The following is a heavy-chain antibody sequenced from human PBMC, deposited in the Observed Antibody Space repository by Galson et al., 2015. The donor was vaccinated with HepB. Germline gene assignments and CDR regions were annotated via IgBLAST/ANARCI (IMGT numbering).Heavy chain of an antibody. J-gene: IGHJ3*02. V-gene: IGHV3-23*01. D-gene: IGHD3-3*01. CDR1: GFTFSSYA. Sequence: SLRLSCAASGFTFSSYAMSWVRQAPGKGLEWVSAISGSGGSTYYADSVKGRFTISRDNSKNTLYLQMNSLRAEDTAVYYCAKDQVLRFLEWLPWSAFDIWGQGTMVTVSS. CDR2: ISGSGGST. CDR3: AKDQVLRFLEWLPWSAFDI.